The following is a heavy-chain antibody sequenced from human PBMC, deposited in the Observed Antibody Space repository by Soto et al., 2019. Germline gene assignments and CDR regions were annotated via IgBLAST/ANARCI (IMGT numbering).Heavy chain of an antibody. CDR2: TYYGSKWYN. D-gene: IGHD2-15*01. V-gene: IGHV6-1*01. Sequence: SQTLSLTCAISGDSVSSNSAAWNGITQSPSRGLEWLGRTYYGSKWYNDYAVSVKSRITINPDTSKNQFSLQLNSVTPEDTAVYYCARDNSRLPRLGMDVWGQGTTVTVSS. CDR1: GDSVSSNSAA. J-gene: IGHJ6*02. CDR3: ARDNSRLPRLGMDV.